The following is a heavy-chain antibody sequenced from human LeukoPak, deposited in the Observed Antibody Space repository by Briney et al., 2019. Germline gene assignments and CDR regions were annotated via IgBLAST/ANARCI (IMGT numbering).Heavy chain of an antibody. Sequence: SETLSLTCAVSGGSISSGGYSWSWIRQPPGKGLEWIGYIYYSGSTNYNPSLKSRVTISVDTSKNQFSLKLSSVTAADTAVYYCASSDSSWSLPFDYWGQGTLVTVSS. CDR2: IYYSGST. CDR1: GGSISSGGYS. V-gene: IGHV4-61*08. CDR3: ASSDSSWSLPFDY. J-gene: IGHJ4*02. D-gene: IGHD6-13*01.